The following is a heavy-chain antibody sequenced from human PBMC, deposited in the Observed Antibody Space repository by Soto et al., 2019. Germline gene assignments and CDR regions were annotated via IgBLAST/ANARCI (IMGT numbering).Heavy chain of an antibody. D-gene: IGHD6-13*01. Sequence: QLQLQESGPGLVKPSETLSLTCTVSGDSISVSPYFWGWIRQPPGKGLEWIASISYDGYTVYTPSLKSRAFISVDTSKNQFSLKLTSVAAADTAIYFCARLQAAVPHYWGQGTLVIVSS. CDR3: ARLQAAVPHY. CDR2: ISYDGYT. CDR1: GDSISVSPYF. J-gene: IGHJ4*02. V-gene: IGHV4-39*01.